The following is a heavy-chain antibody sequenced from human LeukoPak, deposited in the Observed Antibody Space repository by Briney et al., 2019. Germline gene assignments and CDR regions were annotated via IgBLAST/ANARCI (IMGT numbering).Heavy chain of an antibody. CDR2: IYYSGST. CDR1: GGSISSSCYY. D-gene: IGHD3-22*01. V-gene: IGHV4-39*01. CDR3: ARQPTDSSGYNWFDP. Sequence: SETLSLTCTVSGGSISSSCYYWGWIRQPPGKGLEWIGSIYYSGSTYYNPSLKSRVTISVDTSKNQFSLKLSSVTAADTAVYYCARQPTDSSGYNWFDPWGQGTLVTVSS. J-gene: IGHJ5*02.